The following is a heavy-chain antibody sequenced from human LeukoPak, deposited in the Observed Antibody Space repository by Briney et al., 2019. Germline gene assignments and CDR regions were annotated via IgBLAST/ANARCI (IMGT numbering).Heavy chain of an antibody. CDR1: GYTFTSYG. V-gene: IGHV1-18*04. Sequence: ASVKVSCKASGYTFTSYGISWVRQAPGQGLEWMGWISAYNGNTNYAQKLQGRVTMTTDTSTSTAYMELRSLRSDDTAVYYCAGDTYYDILTGYADQNWFDPWGQGTLVTVSS. D-gene: IGHD3-9*01. J-gene: IGHJ5*02. CDR3: AGDTYYDILTGYADQNWFDP. CDR2: ISAYNGNT.